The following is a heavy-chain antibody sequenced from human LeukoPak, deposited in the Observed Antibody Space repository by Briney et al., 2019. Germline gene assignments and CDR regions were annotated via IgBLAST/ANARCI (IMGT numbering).Heavy chain of an antibody. CDR3: ALKSFGELFTYHYMDV. CDR2: FDSGGRI. CDR1: EITVSNNY. D-gene: IGHD3-10*01. V-gene: IGHV3-53*01. J-gene: IGHJ6*03. Sequence: GSLRLSCAASEITVSNNYMSWVRQAPGKGLEWVSVFDSGGRIYYADSVKGRFTMSSDISKNTLFLQMNSLRGDDTAVYYCALKSFGELFTYHYMDVWGQGTTVTVSS.